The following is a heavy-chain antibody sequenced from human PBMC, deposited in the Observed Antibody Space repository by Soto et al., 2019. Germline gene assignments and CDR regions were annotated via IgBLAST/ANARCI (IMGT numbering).Heavy chain of an antibody. CDR2: IYWDDDK. Sequence: SGPTLVNPTQTLTLTCTFSGVSLSTSGVGVGWIRQPPGKALEWLALIYWDDDKRYSPSLKSRLTITKDTPKNQVVLTMTNMEPVDTATYYCAHISGSANWFDPWGQGTLVTVSS. D-gene: IGHD3-10*01. V-gene: IGHV2-5*02. CDR1: GVSLSTSGVG. CDR3: AHISGSANWFDP. J-gene: IGHJ5*02.